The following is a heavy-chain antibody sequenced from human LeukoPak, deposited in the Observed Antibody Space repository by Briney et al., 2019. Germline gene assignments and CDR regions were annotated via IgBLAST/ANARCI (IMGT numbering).Heavy chain of an antibody. CDR1: GFNFSSYW. J-gene: IGHJ4*02. CDR2: IKQDGSEK. V-gene: IGHV3-7*03. D-gene: IGHD6-19*01. CDR3: ARDRGWYDY. Sequence: GGSLRLSCADSGFNFSSYWMSWVRQAPGKGLEWVANIKQDGSEKYYVDSVKGRFTISRDNAKNSLYLQMNSLRVEDTAVYYCARDRGWYDYWGQGTLVTVSS.